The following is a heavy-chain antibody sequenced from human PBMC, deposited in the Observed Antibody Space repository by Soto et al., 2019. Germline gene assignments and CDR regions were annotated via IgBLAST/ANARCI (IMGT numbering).Heavy chain of an antibody. CDR1: GFTFSSSW. CDR2: VSGDGSST. CDR3: AKEAVGSQYYYYYMDV. Sequence: GGSLRLSCAASGFTFSSSWMHWVRQAPEKGLVWVSRVSGDGSSTNYADSVKGRFTISRDNAKNTLYLQMNSLRAEDTAVYYCAKEAVGSQYYYYYMDVWGKGTTVTVSS. J-gene: IGHJ6*03. D-gene: IGHD3-10*01. V-gene: IGHV3-74*01.